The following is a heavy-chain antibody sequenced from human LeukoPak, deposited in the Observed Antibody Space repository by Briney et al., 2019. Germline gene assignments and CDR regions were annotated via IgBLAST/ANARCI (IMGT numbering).Heavy chain of an antibody. CDR2: IRYDGSNK. Sequence: GGSLRLSCAASGFTFSSYGMHWVRQAPGKGLEWVAFIRYDGSNKYYADSVKGRFTISRDNSKNTLYLQMNSLRAEDTAVYYCAKTPLSSSWGDYWGQGTLVTVSS. D-gene: IGHD6-6*01. CDR3: AKTPLSSSWGDY. J-gene: IGHJ4*02. CDR1: GFTFSSYG. V-gene: IGHV3-30*02.